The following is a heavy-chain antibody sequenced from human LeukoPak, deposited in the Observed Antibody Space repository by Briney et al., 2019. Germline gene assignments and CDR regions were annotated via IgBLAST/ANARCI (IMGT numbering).Heavy chain of an antibody. CDR2: ISSIDATI. J-gene: IGHJ4*02. V-gene: IGHV3-48*03. CDR1: GFTFTSYE. D-gene: IGHD3-9*01. Sequence: GGSLRLSCAVSGFTFTSYEMNWVRQAPGKGLEWISYISSIDATIYYADSVKGRFTISRDNAKNSLYLQMNSLRAEDTAVYHCARGRAKDDILTGKQWDPDYWRQGTLGTVSS. CDR3: ARGRAKDDILTGKQWDPDY.